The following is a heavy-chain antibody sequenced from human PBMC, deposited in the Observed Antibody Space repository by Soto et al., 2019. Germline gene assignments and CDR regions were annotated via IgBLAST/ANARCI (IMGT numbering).Heavy chain of an antibody. J-gene: IGHJ6*02. CDR2: MNPNSGNT. Sequence: ASVKVSCKASGYTFTSYDMNWVRQATGQGLEWMGWMNPNSGNTGYAQKFQGRVTMTRNTSISTAYMELSSLRSEDTAVYYCASIHDYYDSSGYSSYYYGMDVWGQGTTVTVS. CDR1: GYTFTSYD. V-gene: IGHV1-8*01. D-gene: IGHD3-22*01. CDR3: ASIHDYYDSSGYSSYYYGMDV.